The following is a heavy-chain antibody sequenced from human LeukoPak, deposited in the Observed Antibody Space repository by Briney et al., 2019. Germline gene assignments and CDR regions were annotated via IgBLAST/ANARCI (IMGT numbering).Heavy chain of an antibody. CDR1: GFAFGGYN. J-gene: IGHJ4*02. Sequence: KSGGSLRLSCAAAGFAFGGYNTNWVRQAPGEGLGWVSSISASGGFIYYADSLKGRLTISRDNAKTSLYLQMNSMRAEDTAVYYCTKGRGSNWPIDYWGQGTLVTVSS. V-gene: IGHV3-21*01. CDR2: ISASGGFI. D-gene: IGHD6-13*01. CDR3: TKGRGSNWPIDY.